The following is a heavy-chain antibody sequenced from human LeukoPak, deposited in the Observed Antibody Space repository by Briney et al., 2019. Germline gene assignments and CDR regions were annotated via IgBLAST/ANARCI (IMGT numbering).Heavy chain of an antibody. D-gene: IGHD3-16*02. CDR1: GGSISSYY. CDR2: IFYSGTT. V-gene: IGHV4-59*01. J-gene: IGHJ5*02. CDR3: ASRAGRRLWKITFGGVIVT. Sequence: NASETLSLTCTVSGGSISSYYWSWIRQPPGKGLEWIGFIFYSGTTNYNPSLKSRVTISVDTSKNQFSLKLSSVTAADTAVYYCASRAGRRLWKITFGGVIVTWGQGTLVTVSS.